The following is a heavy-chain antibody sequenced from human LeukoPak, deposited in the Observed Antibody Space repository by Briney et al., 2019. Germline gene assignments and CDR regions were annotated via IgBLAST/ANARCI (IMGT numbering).Heavy chain of an antibody. CDR1: GVTFSSSW. J-gene: IGHJ6*04. CDR2: ITRDGSST. V-gene: IGHV3-74*01. CDR3: ARDPGYESWSPFWGGMDV. Sequence: GGSLRLSCAASGVTFSSSWMHWVRQAPGKGLVWVSRITRDGSSTTYADPVKGRFTTSRDNAKNPLYLQMDSLRDDDTAVYYCARDPGYESWSPFWGGMDVWGNGTTVIVSS. D-gene: IGHD3-16*01.